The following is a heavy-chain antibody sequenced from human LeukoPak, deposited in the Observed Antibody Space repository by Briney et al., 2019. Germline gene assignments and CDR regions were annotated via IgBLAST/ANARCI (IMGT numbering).Heavy chain of an antibody. CDR2: IRTKANGGTT. D-gene: IGHD3-16*01. V-gene: IGHV3-49*03. CDR3: SRDWGGSQWRGY. Sequence: GSLRLSCAASGFTFSDYAMSWFRQAPGKGLEWVGFIRTKANGGTTEYAASVKGEFTISRDDSKSIAYLQMNSLKTEDTAVYYCSRDWGGSQWRGYWGQGTLVTVSS. J-gene: IGHJ4*02. CDR1: GFTFSDYA.